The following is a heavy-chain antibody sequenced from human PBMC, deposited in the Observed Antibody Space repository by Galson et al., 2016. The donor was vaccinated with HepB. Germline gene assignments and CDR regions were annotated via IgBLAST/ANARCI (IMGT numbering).Heavy chain of an antibody. J-gene: IGHJ4*02. CDR2: IYTSGST. CDR1: GGPISSGSYY. V-gene: IGHV4-61*09. D-gene: IGHD2-8*02. CDR3: ARATRGDYCTGTLCYLDY. Sequence: TLSLTCPVSGGPISSGSYYWSWIRQPAGKGLEWIGHIYTSGSTNYNPSLETRVTISVDTSKNQFSLKLSSLTAADTAVYYCARATRGDYCTGTLCYLDYWGQGTLVTVSS.